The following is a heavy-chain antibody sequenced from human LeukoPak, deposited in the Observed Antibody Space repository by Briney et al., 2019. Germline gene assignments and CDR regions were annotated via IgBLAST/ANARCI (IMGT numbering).Heavy chain of an antibody. D-gene: IGHD6-19*01. CDR3: ARGTLYSGWSYYFDS. CDR2: INHSGST. Sequence: SETLSLTCAVYGGSFSGYYWGWIRQPPGKGLEWIGEINHSGSTNYNPSLKSRVTISVDTSKNQFSLKLSSVTAADTALYYCARGTLYSGWSYYFDSWGQGTLVTVSS. CDR1: GGSFSGYY. V-gene: IGHV4-34*01. J-gene: IGHJ4*02.